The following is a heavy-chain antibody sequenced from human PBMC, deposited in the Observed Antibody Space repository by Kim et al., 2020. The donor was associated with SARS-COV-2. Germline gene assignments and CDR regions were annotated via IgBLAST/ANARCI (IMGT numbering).Heavy chain of an antibody. CDR3: SGVPAAHNWFDP. CDR1: GGSISSGGYY. Sequence: SETLSLTCTVSGGSISSGGYYWSWIRQHPGKGLEWIGYIYYSGSTYYNPSLKSRVTISVDTSKNQFSLKLSSVTAADTAVYYCSGVPAAHNWFDPWGQGTLVTVSS. CDR2: IYYSGST. D-gene: IGHD2-2*01. V-gene: IGHV4-31*03. J-gene: IGHJ5*02.